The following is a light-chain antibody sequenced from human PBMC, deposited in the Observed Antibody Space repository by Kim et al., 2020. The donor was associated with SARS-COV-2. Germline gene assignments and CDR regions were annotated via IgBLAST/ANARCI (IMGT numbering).Light chain of an antibody. CDR3: QSYDSSLSGSGV. V-gene: IGLV1-40*01. J-gene: IGLJ3*02. CDR1: SSNIGAGYD. CDR2: GNS. Sequence: VTTACTGSSSNIGAGYDVHWYQQLPGTAPKRLIYGNSNRPSGVPDRFSGSKSGTSASLAITGLQAEDEADYYCQSYDSSLSGSGVFGGGTQLTVL.